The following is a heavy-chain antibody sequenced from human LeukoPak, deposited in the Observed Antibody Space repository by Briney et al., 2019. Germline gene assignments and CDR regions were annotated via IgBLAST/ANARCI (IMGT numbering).Heavy chain of an antibody. CDR2: FDPEDGET. V-gene: IGHV1-24*01. CDR3: ATVSSRRVYYYMDV. Sequence: ASVKVSCKVSGYTLTELSMHWVRQAPGKGLEWMGGFDPEDGETIYAQKFQGRVTMTEDTSTDTAYMELSSLRSEDTAVYYCATVSSRRVYYYMDVWGKGTTVTVSS. D-gene: IGHD6-6*01. CDR1: GYTLTELS. J-gene: IGHJ6*03.